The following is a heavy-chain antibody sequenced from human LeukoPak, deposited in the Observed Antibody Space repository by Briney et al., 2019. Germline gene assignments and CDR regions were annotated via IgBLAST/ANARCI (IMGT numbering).Heavy chain of an antibody. J-gene: IGHJ6*03. D-gene: IGHD3-16*01. V-gene: IGHV3-53*01. CDR2: IYAGGSI. CDR3: AKGLRTGVGPYMGYHYYMDV. Sequence: PGGSLRLSCAASGFTVSRSYMTWVRQAPGKGLEWVSVIYAGGSIYYADSVKGRFTISRDNSKNTLYLQMNSLRAEDTAVYYCAKGLRTGVGPYMGYHYYMDVWGKGATVTVSS. CDR1: GFTVSRSY.